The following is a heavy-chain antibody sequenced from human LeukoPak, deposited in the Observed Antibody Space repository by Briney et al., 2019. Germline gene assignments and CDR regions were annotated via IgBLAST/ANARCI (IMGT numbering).Heavy chain of an antibody. D-gene: IGHD3-10*01. CDR2: IYPRDSDT. CDR3: ARHSDVIGAI. CDR1: GYTFTHQW. V-gene: IGHV5-51*01. J-gene: IGHJ4*02. Sequence: RGESLKISCKASGYTFTHQWIGWVRQKSGSGLEWMGIIYPRDSDTRYSLSFQGHVSISADTSINTAYPEWSRLEASDTAIYYCARHSDVIGAIWGQGTLVTVSS.